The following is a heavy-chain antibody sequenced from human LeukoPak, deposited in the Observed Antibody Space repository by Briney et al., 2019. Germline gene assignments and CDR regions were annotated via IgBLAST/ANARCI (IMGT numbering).Heavy chain of an antibody. Sequence: SETLSLTCTVSGYSISSGYYWGWIRQPPGKGLEWIGYIYHSGGTYYNPSLKSRVTISVDRSKNQFSLKLSSVTAADTAVYYCARTYDFWSGQNYFDYWGQGTLVTVSS. CDR1: GYSISSGYY. J-gene: IGHJ4*02. CDR2: IYHSGGT. CDR3: ARTYDFWSGQNYFDY. V-gene: IGHV4-38-2*02. D-gene: IGHD3-3*01.